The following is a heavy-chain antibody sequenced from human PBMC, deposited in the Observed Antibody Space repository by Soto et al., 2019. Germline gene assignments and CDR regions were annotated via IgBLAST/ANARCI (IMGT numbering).Heavy chain of an antibody. CDR1: GTSISSYY. Sequence: PSETLSLTCTVSGTSISSYYWSWIRQPPGKGLEWIANIHYSGTTNYNPSLASRVTLSVDTSKNQFSLKVSGVSAADTAVYYCATSQKGYNWNYFDHWGQGALVTVSS. D-gene: IGHD1-20*01. CDR2: IHYSGTT. V-gene: IGHV4-59*08. J-gene: IGHJ4*02. CDR3: ATSQKGYNWNYFDH.